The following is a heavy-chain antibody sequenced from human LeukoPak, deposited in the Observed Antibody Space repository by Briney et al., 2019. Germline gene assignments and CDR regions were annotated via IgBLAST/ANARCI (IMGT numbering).Heavy chain of an antibody. J-gene: IGHJ3*02. V-gene: IGHV4-4*07. D-gene: IGHD1/OR15-1a*01. CDR2: IYSSGTT. Sequence: SETLSLSCTVSGGSMSGYFWAWIRRPAGKGLEWIGRIYSSGTTNYNLSLKSRVTMSLDTSKNQFSLKLSSVTAADTAVYYCAKQEDDAFDIWGQGTMVTVSS. CDR3: AKQEDDAFDI. CDR1: GGSMSGYF.